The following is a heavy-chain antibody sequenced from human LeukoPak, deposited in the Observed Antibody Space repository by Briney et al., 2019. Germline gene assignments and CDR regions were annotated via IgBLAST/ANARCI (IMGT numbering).Heavy chain of an antibody. J-gene: IGHJ4*02. V-gene: IGHV1-2*02. D-gene: IGHD1-14*01. Sequence: ASVKVSCKASGYTFTDYFMHWVRQAPGRGLEWMGWINPKSGDTRYAQNLQGRVTVTRDTSISTVCMELSRLISDDTAVYYCARVRDLTGLLYWGQGTLVTVSS. CDR1: GYTFTDYF. CDR2: INPKSGDT. CDR3: ARVRDLTGLLY.